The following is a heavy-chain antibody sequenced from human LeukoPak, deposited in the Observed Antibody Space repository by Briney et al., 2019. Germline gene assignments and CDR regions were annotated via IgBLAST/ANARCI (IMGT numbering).Heavy chain of an antibody. J-gene: IGHJ4*02. CDR3: ARGQGRRTYYDFWSGYYTGFYFDY. CDR2: INHSGST. V-gene: IGHV4-34*01. D-gene: IGHD3-3*01. Sequence: LETLSLTCAVYGGSFSGYYWSWIRQPPGKGLEWIGEINHSGSTNYNPSLKSRVTISVDTSKNQFSLKLSSVTAADTAVYYCARGQGRRTYYDFWSGYYTGFYFDYWGQGTLVTVSS. CDR1: GGSFSGYY.